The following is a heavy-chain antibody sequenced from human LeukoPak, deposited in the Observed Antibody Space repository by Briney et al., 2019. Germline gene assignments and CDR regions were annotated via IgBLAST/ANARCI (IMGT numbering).Heavy chain of an antibody. CDR1: GGSFSDYY. V-gene: IGHV4-34*01. D-gene: IGHD3-22*01. CDR2: INHSGST. Sequence: PSETLSLTCTVYGGSFSDYYWSWIRQPPGKGLEWIGEINHSGSTNYSPSLKSRVTISVDTSNNQFPLKLSSVTAADTAVYYCARGGRSYYDSSGYYYSWGQGILVTVSS. CDR3: ARGGRSYYDSSGYYYS. J-gene: IGHJ4*02.